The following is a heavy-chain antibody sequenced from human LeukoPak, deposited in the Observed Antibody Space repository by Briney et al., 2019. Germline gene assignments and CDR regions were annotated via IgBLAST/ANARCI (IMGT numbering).Heavy chain of an antibody. CDR3: ARAPNQLLGNIDY. V-gene: IGHV3-21*01. Sequence: GGSLRLSCAASGFTFSSYSMKWVRQAPGKGLEWVSSISSSSSYIYYADSMKGRFTISRDNAKNSLYLQMNSLRAEDTAVYYCARAPNQLLGNIDYWGQGTLVTVSS. D-gene: IGHD2-2*01. J-gene: IGHJ4*02. CDR1: GFTFSSYS. CDR2: ISSSSSYI.